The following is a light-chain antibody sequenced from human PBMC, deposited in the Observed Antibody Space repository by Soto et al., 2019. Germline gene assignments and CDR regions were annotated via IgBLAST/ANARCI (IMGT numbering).Light chain of an antibody. CDR1: QDITNY. J-gene: IGKJ4*01. CDR2: GAS. Sequence: TQSPDTLSASVGDRVTITCQASQDITNYLNWYQQKPGKAPKLLIYGASNLEIGVPSRFSGSGSGADFTFTINSLQPEDIATYYCQQYDILPPTFGGGTKVEIK. CDR3: QQYDILPPT. V-gene: IGKV1-33*01.